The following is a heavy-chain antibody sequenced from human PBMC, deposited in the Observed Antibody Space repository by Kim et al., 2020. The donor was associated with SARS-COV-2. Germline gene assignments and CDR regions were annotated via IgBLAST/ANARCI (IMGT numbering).Heavy chain of an antibody. CDR3: ARYSSGWYTIYYYYYYGMDV. Sequence: GGSLRLSCAASGFTFSSYWMSWVRQAPGKGLEWVANIKQDGSEKYYVDSVKGRFTISRDNAKNSLYLQMNSLRAEDTAVYYCARYSSGWYTIYYYYYYGMDVWGQGTTVTVSS. V-gene: IGHV3-7*01. CDR1: GFTFSSYW. CDR2: IKQDGSEK. D-gene: IGHD6-19*01. J-gene: IGHJ6*02.